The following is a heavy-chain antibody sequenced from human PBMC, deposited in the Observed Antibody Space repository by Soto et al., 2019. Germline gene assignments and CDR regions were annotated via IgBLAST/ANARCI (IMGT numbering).Heavy chain of an antibody. D-gene: IGHD2-21*01. CDR1: GFSFSTHN. V-gene: IGHV3-48*01. CDR3: VRGGIKGAGGCGE. J-gene: IGHJ4*02. CDR2: ISSSGSTI. Sequence: VQLVESGGGSVQSGGPLRLSCAASGFSFSTHNMNWVRQAPGKGLEWVSSISSSGSTIYYADSVKGRFTMARDNAKNSLYLQMNSLRAEDTAVYYCVRGGIKGAGGCGEWGQGTLVTVSS.